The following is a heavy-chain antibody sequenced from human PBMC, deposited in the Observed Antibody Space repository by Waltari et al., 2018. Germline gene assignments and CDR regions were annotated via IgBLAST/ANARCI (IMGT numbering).Heavy chain of an antibody. CDR3: TREDYYYDSSGYCR. CDR2: IRSKAYGGTT. CDR1: GFTFGDYA. V-gene: IGHV3-49*04. J-gene: IGHJ4*02. D-gene: IGHD3-22*01. Sequence: EVQLVESGGGLVQPGRSLRLSCTASGFTFGDYAMSWVRQAPGKGLEWVGFIRSKAYGGTTEYAASVKGRITISRDDSKSIAYLQMNSLKTEDTAVYYCTREDYYYDSSGYCRWGQGTLVTVSS.